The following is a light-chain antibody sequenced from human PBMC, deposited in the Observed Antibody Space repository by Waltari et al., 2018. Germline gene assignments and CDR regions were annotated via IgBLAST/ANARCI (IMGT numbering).Light chain of an antibody. CDR3: MQGIHRPWT. CDR1: ESLVSSDGNTY. J-gene: IGKJ1*01. Sequence: DVVMTQSPLSLPVTLGQAASIFCRSSESLVSSDGNTYFNWFHQRPGQPPRRLFYKVSNRDSGVPDRFSGSGSGTDFTLTISRVEAEDVGVYYCMQGIHRPWTFGQGTKVEIK. V-gene: IGKV2-30*01. CDR2: KVS.